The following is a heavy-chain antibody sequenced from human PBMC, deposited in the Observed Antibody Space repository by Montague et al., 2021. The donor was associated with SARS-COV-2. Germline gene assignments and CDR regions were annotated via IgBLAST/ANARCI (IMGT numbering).Heavy chain of an antibody. Sequence: PALVKPTQTLTLTCTFSGFSLSTSGMCVSWIRQPPGKALEWLALXDWDDDKYYSTSLKTRLTISKDTSKNQVVLTMTNMDPVDTATYYCARGYYDSLTGYTDAFDIWGQGTMVTVSS. J-gene: IGHJ3*02. D-gene: IGHD3-9*01. CDR3: ARGYYDSLTGYTDAFDI. CDR1: GFSLSTSGMC. CDR2: XDWDDDK. V-gene: IGHV2-70*01.